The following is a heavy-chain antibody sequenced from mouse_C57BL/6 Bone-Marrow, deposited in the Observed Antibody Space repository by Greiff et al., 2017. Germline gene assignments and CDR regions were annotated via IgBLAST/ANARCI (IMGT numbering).Heavy chain of an antibody. CDR1: GYAFSSSW. CDR2: IYPGDGDT. Sequence: LVKPGASVMISCKASGYAFSSSWMNWVKQRPGKGLEWIGRIYPGDGDTNYNGKFKGKATMPADKSSSTAYMQLSSLTSEDYAVYFCALFITTVVAPFWGQGTTLTVSS. V-gene: IGHV1-82*01. J-gene: IGHJ2*01. D-gene: IGHD1-1*01. CDR3: ALFITTVVAPF.